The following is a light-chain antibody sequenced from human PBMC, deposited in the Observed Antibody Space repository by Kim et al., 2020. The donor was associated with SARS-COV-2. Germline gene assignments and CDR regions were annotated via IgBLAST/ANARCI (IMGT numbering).Light chain of an antibody. CDR1: QSISSY. J-gene: IGKJ1*01. CDR3: QQYNNWPRT. CDR2: YAS. V-gene: IGKV3-15*01. Sequence: EIVMTQSPATLSVSPGERATLSCRASQSISSYLVWYQQKPGQAPRLLIYYASTRATGIPARFSGSGSGTEFTLTISSLQSEDFAVYYCQQYNNWPRTFGQGTKVDIK.